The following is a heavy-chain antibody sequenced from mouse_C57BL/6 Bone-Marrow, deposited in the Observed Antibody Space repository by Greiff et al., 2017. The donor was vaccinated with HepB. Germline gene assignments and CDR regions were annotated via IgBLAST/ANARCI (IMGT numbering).Heavy chain of an antibody. CDR3: TREGRTNYGSSPFAY. V-gene: IGHV1-15*01. CDR2: IDPETGGT. D-gene: IGHD1-1*01. J-gene: IGHJ3*01. CDR1: GYTFTDYE. Sequence: VKLQESGAELVRPGASVTLSCKASGYTFTDYEMHWVKQTPVHGLEWIGAIDPETGGTAYNQKFKGKAILTADKSSSTAYMELRSLTSEDSAVYYCTREGRTNYGSSPFAYWGQGTLVTVSA.